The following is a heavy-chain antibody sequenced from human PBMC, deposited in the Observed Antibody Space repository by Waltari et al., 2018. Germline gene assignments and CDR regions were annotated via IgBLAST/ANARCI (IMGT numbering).Heavy chain of an antibody. CDR1: GFTSRGST. J-gene: IGHJ4*02. D-gene: IGHD6-19*01. CDR3: SGGEVTGTDF. V-gene: IGHV3-73*01. Sequence: EVQVVESGGGLVQPGGSLKLSCATSGFTSRGSTIHWVRQTPGKGLEWVGRIRREPYNYATAYSASVKGRFTISRDDSKNTAYLQMNSLRTEDTAVYYCSGGEVTGTDFWGQGTLVTVSS. CDR2: IRREPYNYAT.